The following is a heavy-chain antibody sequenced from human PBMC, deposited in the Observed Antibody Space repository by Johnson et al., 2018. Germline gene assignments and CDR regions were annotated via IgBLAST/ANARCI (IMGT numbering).Heavy chain of an antibody. CDR2: ISSDGSNN. Sequence: VQLVESGGGVVQPGRSLRLSCAASGFTFSSYGMHWVRQAPGQGLEWVAVISSDGSNNYYADSVKGRFTISRDNSKNTRYLQLNSLTAEDTAGYYCARASGSYYDAFDIWGQGTMVTVSS. J-gene: IGHJ3*02. D-gene: IGHD1-26*01. V-gene: IGHV3-30*03. CDR3: ARASGSYYDAFDI. CDR1: GFTFSSYG.